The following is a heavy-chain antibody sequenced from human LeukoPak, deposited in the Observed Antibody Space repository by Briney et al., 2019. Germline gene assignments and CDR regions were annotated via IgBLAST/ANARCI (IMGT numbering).Heavy chain of an antibody. J-gene: IGHJ4*02. D-gene: IGHD5-12*01. CDR2: IYDSWNT. CDR1: SGSINNHY. CDR3: ARDQIGYGLDY. Sequence: PSETLSLTCIVSSGSINNHYWSWIRQPPGKGLEWIGYIYDSWNTNYNPSLQSRVTISMDASRNQFSLNLTFVTAADTAVYYCARDQIGYGLDYWGQGTLVTVSS. V-gene: IGHV4-59*11.